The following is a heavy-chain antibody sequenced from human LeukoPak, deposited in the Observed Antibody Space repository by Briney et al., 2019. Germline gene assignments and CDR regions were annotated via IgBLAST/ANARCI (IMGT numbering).Heavy chain of an antibody. J-gene: IGHJ6*02. CDR1: GGTFSSYA. V-gene: IGHV1-8*02. CDR3: ARGRLRFPSKMDV. Sequence: ASVKVSCKASGGTFSSYAISWVRQAPGQGLEWMGWMNPNSGNTGYAQKFQGRVTMTRNTSISTAYMELSSLRSEDTAVYYCARGRLRFPSKMDVWGQGTTVTVSS. D-gene: IGHD3-3*01. CDR2: MNPNSGNT.